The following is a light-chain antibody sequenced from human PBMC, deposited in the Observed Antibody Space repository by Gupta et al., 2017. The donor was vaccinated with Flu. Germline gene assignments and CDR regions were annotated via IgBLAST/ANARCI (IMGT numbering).Light chain of an antibody. CDR2: DDR. J-gene: IGLJ1*01. CDR3: HGVDRTRDHV. Sequence: SAVLTQPPSVSVATGKTAKITCEGNKIGSRSVHWYRQRPGQAPVLVVYDDRDRPSGIPERFSGSKSGNTATLTISRGEAGDEADYYCHGVDRTRDHVFGTGTKVTVL. V-gene: IGLV3-21*03. CDR1: KIGSRS.